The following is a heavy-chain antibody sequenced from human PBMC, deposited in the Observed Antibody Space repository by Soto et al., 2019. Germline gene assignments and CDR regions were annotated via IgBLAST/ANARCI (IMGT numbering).Heavy chain of an antibody. Sequence: GGSLRRSCAASGFTVSSYWMSWVRQAPGKGLEWVANIKQDGSEKYYVDSVKGRFTISRDNAKNSLYLQMNSLRAEDTAVYYCARARDYYDSSGYSLGAFDIWGQGTMVTVSS. CDR2: IKQDGSEK. CDR1: GFTVSSYW. V-gene: IGHV3-7*04. D-gene: IGHD3-22*01. J-gene: IGHJ3*02. CDR3: ARARDYYDSSGYSLGAFDI.